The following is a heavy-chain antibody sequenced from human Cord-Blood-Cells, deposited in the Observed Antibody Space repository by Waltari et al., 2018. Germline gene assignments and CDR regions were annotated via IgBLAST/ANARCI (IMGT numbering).Heavy chain of an antibody. V-gene: IGHV1-69*01. CDR2: IIPIFGTA. D-gene: IGHD4-4*01. CDR1: GRTFSSYA. Sequence: VQLVQSGAEVQKPGSSVKVSCKASGRTFSSYAIRWVRQAPGQGLEWMGGIIPIFGTANYAQKFQGRVTITADESTSTAYMELSSLRSEDTAVYYCASPSTTVFAFDIWGQGTMVTVSS. CDR3: ASPSTTVFAFDI. J-gene: IGHJ3*02.